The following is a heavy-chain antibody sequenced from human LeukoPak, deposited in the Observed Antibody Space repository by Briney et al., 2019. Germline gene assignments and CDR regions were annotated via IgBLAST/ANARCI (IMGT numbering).Heavy chain of an antibody. CDR3: ARRGHEGFDY. V-gene: IGHV3-13*01. Sequence: GGSLRLSCAASGFTFSSFNMHWVRQATGKGLEWVSAIGTAGDTYYPGSVKGRFTISRENAKNSLYLQMNSLRAGDTAVYYCARRGHEGFDYWGQGTLVTVSS. CDR1: GFTFSSFN. J-gene: IGHJ4*02. CDR2: IGTAGDT.